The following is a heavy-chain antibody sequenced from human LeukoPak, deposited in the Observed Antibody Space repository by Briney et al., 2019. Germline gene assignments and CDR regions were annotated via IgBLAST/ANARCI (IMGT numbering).Heavy chain of an antibody. CDR3: ARANAYGGNTRFDF. Sequence: SETLSLTWTVSGGSISSSSYYWGWLRQPPGKGLEWIGRIYYSGSTYYNPSVKSRVTISVDTSKNQFSLKLSSVTAADTAVYYCARANAYGGNTRFDFWGQGTLVTVSS. D-gene: IGHD4-23*01. J-gene: IGHJ4*02. CDR2: IYYSGST. CDR1: GGSISSSSYY. V-gene: IGHV4-39*07.